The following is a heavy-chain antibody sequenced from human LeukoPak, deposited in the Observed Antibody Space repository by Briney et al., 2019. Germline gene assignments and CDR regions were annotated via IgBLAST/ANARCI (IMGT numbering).Heavy chain of an antibody. CDR3: AKGFYYGSGSQRCLDY. CDR1: GFTFSSYA. J-gene: IGHJ4*02. CDR2: VTGSGDST. Sequence: GGSLRLSCAASGFTFSSYAMSWVRQAPGKGLEWVSVVTGSGDSTYHADSVKGRFTISRDNYKNIIYLQMNSLRAEDTAVYYCAKGFYYGSGSQRCLDYWGQGTLVTVSS. V-gene: IGHV3-23*01. D-gene: IGHD3-10*01.